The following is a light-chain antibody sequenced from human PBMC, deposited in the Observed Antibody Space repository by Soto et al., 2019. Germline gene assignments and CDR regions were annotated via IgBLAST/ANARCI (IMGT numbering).Light chain of an antibody. CDR2: GAS. Sequence: ENVLTQSPGTLSLSPGERATLSCRASQSVSGSYLAWYQQKPGQAPRLLIDGASSRATDIPDRFSGSGSGTDFTLTISRLEHEDVALYYCQQYGSSPLTFGQGTKVEIK. CDR1: QSVSGSY. CDR3: QQYGSSPLT. J-gene: IGKJ1*01. V-gene: IGKV3-20*01.